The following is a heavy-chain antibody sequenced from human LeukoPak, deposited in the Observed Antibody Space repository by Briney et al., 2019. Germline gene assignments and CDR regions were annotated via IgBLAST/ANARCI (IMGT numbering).Heavy chain of an antibody. V-gene: IGHV4-4*02. D-gene: IGHD2-21*02. Sequence: SGTLSLTCAVSGGSISSSNWWSWVRQPPGKGLEWIGEIYHSGSTNYNPSLKSRVTISVDKSKNQFSLKLSSVTAADTAVYYCARDLRGDPWAFDYWGQGTLVTVSS. CDR3: ARDLRGDPWAFDY. CDR2: IYHSGST. J-gene: IGHJ4*02. CDR1: GGSISSSNW.